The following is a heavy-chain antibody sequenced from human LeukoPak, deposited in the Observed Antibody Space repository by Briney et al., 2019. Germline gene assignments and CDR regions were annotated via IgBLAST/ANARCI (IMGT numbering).Heavy chain of an antibody. D-gene: IGHD3-3*01. Sequence: GRSLRLSCAASGFTFSSYGMHWVRQAPGKGLEWVAVIWYDGSNKYYADSVKGRFTISRDNSKNTLYLQMNSLRAEDTAVYYCARDYDFWSGVPGYWGQGTLVTVSS. V-gene: IGHV3-33*01. CDR1: GFTFSSYG. CDR3: ARDYDFWSGVPGY. CDR2: IWYDGSNK. J-gene: IGHJ4*02.